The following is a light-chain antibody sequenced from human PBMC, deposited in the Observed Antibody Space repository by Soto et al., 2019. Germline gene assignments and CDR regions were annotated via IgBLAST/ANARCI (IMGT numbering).Light chain of an antibody. Sequence: EIVMTQSPATLSVSPGERATLSCRASQSVRSKLAWYQQKPGQAPRLLIYGASTRATGIPVRFSGSGSGTEFTLTISSLQSEDYAVYYCQQYNNWPPYTFGQGTKVDIK. J-gene: IGKJ2*01. CDR2: GAS. CDR3: QQYNNWPPYT. V-gene: IGKV3-15*01. CDR1: QSVRSK.